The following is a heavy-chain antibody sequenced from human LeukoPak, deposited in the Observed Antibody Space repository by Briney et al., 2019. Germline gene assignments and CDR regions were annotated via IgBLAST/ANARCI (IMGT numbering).Heavy chain of an antibody. J-gene: IGHJ4*02. CDR3: ARGNFDY. CDR1: GGSFSGYY. Sequence: TSETLSLTCAVYGGSFSGYYWSWIRQPPGKGLEWIGEINHSGSTNYNPSLKSRVTISVDTSKNQFSLKLSSVTAADTAVNYCARGNFDYWGQGTLVTVSS. V-gene: IGHV4-34*01. CDR2: INHSGST.